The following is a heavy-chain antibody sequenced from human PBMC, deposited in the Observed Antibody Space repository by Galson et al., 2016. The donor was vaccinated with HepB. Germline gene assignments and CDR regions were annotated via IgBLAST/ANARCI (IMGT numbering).Heavy chain of an antibody. Sequence: SVKVSCKASGYIFTNYGLHWVRQAPGQRPEWMGWINGGTGNTKYSENFQDRLTITRDTAATTSYMDLTSLRSEDTALYYCARSRNYPDYWGQGTLVTVSS. D-gene: IGHD3-16*02. J-gene: IGHJ4*02. V-gene: IGHV1-3*01. CDR3: ARSRNYPDY. CDR2: INGGTGNT. CDR1: GYIFTNYG.